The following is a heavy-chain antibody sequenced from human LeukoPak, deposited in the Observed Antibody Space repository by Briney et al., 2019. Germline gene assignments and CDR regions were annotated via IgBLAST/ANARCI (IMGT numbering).Heavy chain of an antibody. J-gene: IGHJ5*02. CDR3: ARDRGVAADGTVGWFDP. CDR1: GFTFSTYW. CDR2: IKQDGSGK. D-gene: IGHD6-13*01. Sequence: PGGSLRLSCAASGFTFSTYWMTWVRQAPGKGLEWVANIKQDGSGKTYVDSVKGRLTISRDNAKNSLYLQMNSLRAEDTAVYYCARDRGVAADGTVGWFDPWGQGTLVTVSS. V-gene: IGHV3-7*01.